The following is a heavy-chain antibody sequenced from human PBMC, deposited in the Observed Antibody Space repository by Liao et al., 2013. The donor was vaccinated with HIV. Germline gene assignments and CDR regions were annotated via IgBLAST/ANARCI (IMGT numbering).Heavy chain of an antibody. J-gene: IGHJ6*03. CDR1: GGSISSYY. Sequence: QVQLQESGPGLVKPSETLSLTCTVSGGSISSYYWSWIRQPPGKGLEWIGYIYYSGSTNYNPSLKSRVTISVDTSKNQFSLKLSSVTAADTAVYYCARVPHWHYYYYMDVWGKGTTVTVSS. CDR3: ARVPHWHYYYYMDV. CDR2: IYYSGST. V-gene: IGHV4-59*01.